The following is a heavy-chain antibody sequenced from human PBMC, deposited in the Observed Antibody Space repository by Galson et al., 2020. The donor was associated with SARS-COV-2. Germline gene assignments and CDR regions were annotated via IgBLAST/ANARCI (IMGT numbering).Heavy chain of an antibody. CDR3: ARTPYFDTSGYYGWDYYFDY. V-gene: IGHV1-18*01. CDR2: ISTYNGNT. CDR1: GYTFISYG. J-gene: IGHJ4*02. Sequence: GESLKISCKASGYTFISYGISWVRQAPGQGLEWMGWISTYNGNTNYAQNLQGRVTMTTDTSTNTAYMHLRSLRSDDTAVYYCARTPYFDTSGYYGWDYYFDYWGQGTLVTVSS. D-gene: IGHD3-22*01.